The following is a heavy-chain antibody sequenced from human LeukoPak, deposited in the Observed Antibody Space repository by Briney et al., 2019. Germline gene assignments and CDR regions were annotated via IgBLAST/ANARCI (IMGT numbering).Heavy chain of an antibody. Sequence: GGSLRLSCAASGSTLSNYWMGWVRQAPGKGLEWVANIKQDGSEKYYVDSVTGRFTISRDNAHNSLYLQMNSLRAEDTAVYYCARWATSFDLWGQGTLVTVSS. CDR1: GSTLSNYW. CDR3: ARWATSFDL. D-gene: IGHD6-6*01. V-gene: IGHV3-7*01. CDR2: IKQDGSEK. J-gene: IGHJ4*02.